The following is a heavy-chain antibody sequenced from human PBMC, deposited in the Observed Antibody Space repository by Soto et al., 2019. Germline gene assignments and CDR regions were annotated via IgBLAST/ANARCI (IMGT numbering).Heavy chain of an antibody. V-gene: IGHV6-1*01. CDR1: GDSASSNIAA. Sequence: SQTLSLTCAISGDSASSNIAAWNWIRQSPSRGLEWLGRTHYRSRWYDDYAVSVRSRIAVNPDTSKNQFSLQLDSVTPEDTAVYYCARELAGTYYFDYWSQGTLVTVSS. CDR2: THYRSRWYD. J-gene: IGHJ4*02. CDR3: ARELAGTYYFDY. D-gene: IGHD1-1*01.